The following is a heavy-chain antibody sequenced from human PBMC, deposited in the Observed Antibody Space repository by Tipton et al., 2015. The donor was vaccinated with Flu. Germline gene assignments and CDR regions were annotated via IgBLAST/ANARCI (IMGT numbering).Heavy chain of an antibody. CDR2: LYASGTT. CDR3: ARLSYYDVDLKNFYFDY. D-gene: IGHD3-10*02. V-gene: IGHV4-4*07. Sequence: TLSLTCTVFGGSISSYYWSWIRQPAGKGLEWIGRLYASGTTKYNTSLKSRVTMSVDTSKSQFSLMLRSVTAADTAVYYCARLSYYDVDLKNFYFDYWGQGALVTVSS. J-gene: IGHJ4*02. CDR1: GGSISSYY.